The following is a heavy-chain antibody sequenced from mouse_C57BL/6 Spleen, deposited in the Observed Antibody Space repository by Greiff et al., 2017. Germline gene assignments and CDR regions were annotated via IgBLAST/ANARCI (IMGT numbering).Heavy chain of an antibody. Sequence: VQLQQSGPVLVKPGASVKMSCKASGYTFTDYYMNWVKQSHGKSLEWIGVINPYNGGTSYNQKFKGQATLTVDKSSSTACMQLNSLTSEDSAVYDGARQEYYGSGYGDWGQGTTLTVAS. V-gene: IGHV1-19*01. J-gene: IGHJ2*01. CDR1: GYTFTDYY. CDR2: INPYNGGT. CDR3: ARQEYYGSGYGD. D-gene: IGHD1-1*01.